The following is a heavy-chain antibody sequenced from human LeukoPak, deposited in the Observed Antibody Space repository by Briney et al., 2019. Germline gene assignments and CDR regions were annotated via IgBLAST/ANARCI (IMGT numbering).Heavy chain of an antibody. CDR1: GFTFSSSA. D-gene: IGHD3-3*01. CDR2: ISYDGSNK. CDR3: AKDRFLEWPRYYFDY. J-gene: IGHJ4*02. Sequence: GRSLRLSCAASGFTFSSSAMHWVRQAPDKGLEWVAVISYDGSNKYYADSVKGRFTISRDNSKNTLYLQMNSLRAEDTAVYYCAKDRFLEWPRYYFDYWGQGTLVTVSS. V-gene: IGHV3-30-3*01.